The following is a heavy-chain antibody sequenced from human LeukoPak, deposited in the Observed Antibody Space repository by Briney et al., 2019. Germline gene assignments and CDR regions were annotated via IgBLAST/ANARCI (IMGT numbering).Heavy chain of an antibody. D-gene: IGHD6-13*01. CDR1: GFTFSSYA. CDR2: ISGSGGST. CDR3: AKVGHSSSWYVYYYSMDV. Sequence: QSGGSLRLSCAASGFTFSSYAMSWVRQAPGKGLEWVSAISGSGGSTYYADSVRGRFTISRDNSKNTLYLQMNSLRAEDTAVYYCAKVGHSSSWYVYYYSMDVWGQGTTVTVSS. V-gene: IGHV3-23*01. J-gene: IGHJ6*02.